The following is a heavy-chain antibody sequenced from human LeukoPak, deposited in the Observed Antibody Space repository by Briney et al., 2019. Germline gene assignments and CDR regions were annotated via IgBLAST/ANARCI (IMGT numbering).Heavy chain of an antibody. Sequence: GGSLRLSCAASGFTFSNAWMSWVRQAPGKGLEWVGFIRGKVSGETTLYAASVQGRFTIARDDSKSIVYLQMNSLKTEDTAVYYCTRDYQNEYWGQGTLVTVSS. V-gene: IGHV3-49*04. CDR1: GFTFSNAW. CDR3: TRDYQNEY. CDR2: IRGKVSGETT. J-gene: IGHJ4*02. D-gene: IGHD3-16*02.